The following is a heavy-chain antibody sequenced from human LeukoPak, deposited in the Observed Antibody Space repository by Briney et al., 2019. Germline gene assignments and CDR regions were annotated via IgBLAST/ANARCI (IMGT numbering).Heavy chain of an antibody. J-gene: IGHJ4*02. V-gene: IGHV3-23*01. D-gene: IGHD1-26*01. CDR2: ISGSGYYS. CDR1: GFTFSSYA. Sequence: GGSLRLSCAASGFTFSSYAMSWVRQAPGKGLEWVSVISGSGYYSYYADSVKGRFTVSRDNSKTTLYLQMNSLRADDTAVYYCAKGGPTGSNYDFWGQGTLVTVSS. CDR3: AKGGPTGSNYDF.